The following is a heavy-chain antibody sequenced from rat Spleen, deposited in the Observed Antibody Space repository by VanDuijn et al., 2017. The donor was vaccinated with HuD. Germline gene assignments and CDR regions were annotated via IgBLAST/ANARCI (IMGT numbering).Heavy chain of an antibody. CDR1: GFTFSNYD. Sequence: EVQLVESGGGLVQPGRSLKLSCAASGFTFSNYDMAWVRQAPTKGLEWIASISTGGGSTYYRDSVKGRFTISRENAKNTLYLQMDSLRSEDTATYYCAREAGIPFHYFDYWGQGVMVTVSS. J-gene: IGHJ2*01. V-gene: IGHV5S13*01. CDR3: AREAGIPFHYFDY. CDR2: ISTGGGST. D-gene: IGHD1-4*01.